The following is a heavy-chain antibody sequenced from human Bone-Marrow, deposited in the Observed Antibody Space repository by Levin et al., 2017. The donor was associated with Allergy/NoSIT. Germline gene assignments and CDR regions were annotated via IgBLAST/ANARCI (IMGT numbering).Heavy chain of an antibody. CDR2: IYDSGRD. J-gene: IGHJ5*02. V-gene: IGHV4-59*11. Sequence: PGGSLRLSCTVSGGSISSHYWSWIRQPPGKGLEWIGYIYDSGRDNYNPSLKSRVTMSVDTSKNQFSLKMNSVTAADTAVYYCARSGYCSAGSCYPGWFDPWGQGTLVTVSS. CDR1: GGSISSHY. CDR3: ARSGYCSAGSCYPGWFDP. D-gene: IGHD2-15*01.